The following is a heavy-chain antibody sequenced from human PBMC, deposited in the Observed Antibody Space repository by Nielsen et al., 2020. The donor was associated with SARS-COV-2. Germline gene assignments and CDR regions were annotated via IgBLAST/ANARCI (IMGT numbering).Heavy chain of an antibody. D-gene: IGHD6-13*01. Sequence: GGSLRLSCAASGFMVSDSYMSWIRQTPGKGLEWISYISSSGSYTNYADSVKGRFTISRDNGKNSLYLQMNSLRVEDTAVYYCTTDKTAAARIGGYYYEMDVWGQGTTVTVSS. CDR2: ISSSGSYT. J-gene: IGHJ6*02. V-gene: IGHV3-11*05. CDR3: TTDKTAAARIGGYYYEMDV. CDR1: GFMVSDSY.